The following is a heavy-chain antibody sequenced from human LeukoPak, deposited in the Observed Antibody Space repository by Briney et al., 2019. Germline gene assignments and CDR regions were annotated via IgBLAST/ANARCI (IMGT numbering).Heavy chain of an antibody. V-gene: IGHV3-7*03. Sequence: GGSLRLSCAASGFTFSSYWMSWVRQAPGKGREWVANIKQDGSEKYYVDSVKGRFTISRDNAKNSLYLQMNSLRAEDTAVYYCAREVSYYYGSGSYYKPNYFDYWGQGTLVTVSS. CDR1: GFTFSSYW. CDR3: AREVSYYYGSGSYYKPNYFDY. J-gene: IGHJ4*02. D-gene: IGHD3-10*01. CDR2: IKQDGSEK.